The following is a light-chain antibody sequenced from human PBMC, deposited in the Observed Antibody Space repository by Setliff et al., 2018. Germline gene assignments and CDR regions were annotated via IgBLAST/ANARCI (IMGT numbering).Light chain of an antibody. V-gene: IGLV2-8*01. Sequence: QSVLTQPPSASGSPGQSVTISCTGTSSDVGGYNYVSWYQQHPGKAPKLMIYEVSKRPSGVPDRFSGSKSGNTASLTVSGLQAEGEADYYCSSYAGSNNPHVFGTGTKVTVL. J-gene: IGLJ1*01. CDR1: SSDVGGYNY. CDR3: SSYAGSNNPHV. CDR2: EVS.